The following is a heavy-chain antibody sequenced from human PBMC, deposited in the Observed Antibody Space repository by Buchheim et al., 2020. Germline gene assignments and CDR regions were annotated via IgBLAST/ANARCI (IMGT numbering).Heavy chain of an antibody. CDR1: GFTFSSYG. J-gene: IGHJ6*02. CDR2: ISKDGNYK. D-gene: IGHD3-10*01. CDR3: AGGRYGSAFYFYGLDV. V-gene: IGHV3-30*03. Sequence: QVQLVESGGGVVQPGTSVRLSCAGSGFTFSSYGMHWVRQSPGKGLEWVAVISKDGNYKNYADSVKGRLIISRDNSKDTVYLQMSSLRVDDTAVYYCAGGRYGSAFYFYGLDVWGQGAT.